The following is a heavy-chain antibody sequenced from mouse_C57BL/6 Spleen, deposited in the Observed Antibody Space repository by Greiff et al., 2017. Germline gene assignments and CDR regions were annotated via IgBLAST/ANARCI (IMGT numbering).Heavy chain of an antibody. CDR1: GYTFTSYW. D-gene: IGHD2-3*01. Sequence: QVQLKESGAELVMPGASVKLSCKASGYTFTSYWMHWVKQRPGQGLEWIGEIDPSDSYTNYNQKFKGKSTLTVDKSSSTAYMQLSSLTSEDSAVYYCARAGYYGFDYWGQGTTLTVSS. CDR3: ARAGYYGFDY. J-gene: IGHJ2*01. V-gene: IGHV1-69*01. CDR2: IDPSDSYT.